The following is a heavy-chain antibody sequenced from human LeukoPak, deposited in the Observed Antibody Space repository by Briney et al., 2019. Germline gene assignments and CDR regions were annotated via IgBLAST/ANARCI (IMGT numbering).Heavy chain of an antibody. CDR2: KDYSGST. CDR3: ARGSRDGYNLFVY. V-gene: IGHV4-59*01. Sequence: TSETLSLTCTVSGGSISKYYGRWIRQPPGEGLEWIGHKDYSGSTNYNRSLKSRVTISVATSKNQLPLKLRSVTAADTAVYYCARGSRDGYNLFVYWGQGTLVTVSS. J-gene: IGHJ4*02. D-gene: IGHD5-24*01. CDR1: GGSISKYY.